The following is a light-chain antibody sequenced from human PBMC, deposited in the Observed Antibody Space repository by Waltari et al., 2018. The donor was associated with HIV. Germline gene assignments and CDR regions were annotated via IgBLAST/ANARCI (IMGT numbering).Light chain of an antibody. CDR1: QSLLYGSNNKDY. J-gene: IGKJ2*01. CDR2: WAS. Sequence: DVVMTQSPDSLAVSVGERATLNCKSSQSLLYGSNNKDYLAWYQQKPGQRPKLLIYWASTRQSGVPDRFSGSGSGTDFTLTISNLQAEDAAVYYCQLYYLVPYTFGQGTKLEIK. CDR3: QLYYLVPYT. V-gene: IGKV4-1*01.